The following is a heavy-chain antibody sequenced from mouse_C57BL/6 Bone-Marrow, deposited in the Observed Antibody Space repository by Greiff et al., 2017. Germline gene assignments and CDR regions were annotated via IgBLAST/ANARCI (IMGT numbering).Heavy chain of an antibody. D-gene: IGHD1-1*01. V-gene: IGHV6-3*01. J-gene: IGHJ2*01. Sequence: EVKLVESGGGLVQPGGSMKLSCVASGFTFSNYWMNWVRQSPEKGLEWVAQIRLKSDNYATHYAESVKGRFTISRDASKSSVYLQMNNLRAEDTGIYYCTFSYYYGSSLFDYWGQGTTLTVSS. CDR1: GFTFSNYW. CDR2: IRLKSDNYAT. CDR3: TFSYYYGSSLFDY.